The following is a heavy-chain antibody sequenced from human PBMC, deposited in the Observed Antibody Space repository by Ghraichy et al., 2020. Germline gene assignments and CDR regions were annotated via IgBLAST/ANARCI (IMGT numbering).Heavy chain of an antibody. CDR3: ARARTVVAPRGWFDP. J-gene: IGHJ5*02. D-gene: IGHD4-23*01. Sequence: SETLSLTCTVSGGSISSSSYYWGWIRQPPGKGLEWIGSIYYSGSTYYNPSLKSRVTISVDTSKNQFSLTLSSVTAADTAVYYCARARTVVAPRGWFDPWGQRTLVTGSS. CDR1: GGSISSSSYY. CDR2: IYYSGST. V-gene: IGHV4-39*01.